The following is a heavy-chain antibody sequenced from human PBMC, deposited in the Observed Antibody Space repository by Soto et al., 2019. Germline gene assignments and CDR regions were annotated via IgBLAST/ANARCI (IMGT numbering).Heavy chain of an antibody. V-gene: IGHV1-3*01. D-gene: IGHD3-10*01. Sequence: ASVKASCKASGYTFTSYAMHWVRQAPGQRLEWMGWINAGNGNTKYSQKFQGRVTITRDTSASTAYMELSSLRSEDTAVYYCARGGITMVRGVIDKKFDYWGQGTLVTVSS. CDR1: GYTFTSYA. J-gene: IGHJ4*02. CDR3: ARGGITMVRGVIDKKFDY. CDR2: INAGNGNT.